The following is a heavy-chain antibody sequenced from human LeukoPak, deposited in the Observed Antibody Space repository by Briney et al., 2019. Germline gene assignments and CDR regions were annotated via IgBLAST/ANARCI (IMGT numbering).Heavy chain of an antibody. CDR2: IKQDGSEK. V-gene: IGHV3-7*01. CDR3: ARVSSSGWDYYYYYYMDV. D-gene: IGHD6-19*01. CDR1: EFIFTSYW. Sequence: AGSLRLSCAASEFIFTSYWMSWVRQAPGKGLEWVANIKQDGSEKYYVDSVKGRFTISRDNAKNSLYLQMNSLRADDTAVYYCARVSSSGWDYYYYYYMDVWGKGTTVTVSS. J-gene: IGHJ6*03.